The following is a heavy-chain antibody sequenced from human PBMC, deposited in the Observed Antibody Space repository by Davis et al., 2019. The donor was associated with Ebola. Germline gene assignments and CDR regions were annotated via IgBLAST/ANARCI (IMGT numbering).Heavy chain of an antibody. V-gene: IGHV3-48*01. CDR2: INSGSSII. Sequence: GESLKISCAASGFSFSSYSMNWVRQAPGKGLEWVSYINSGSSIIYYAESVKGRFTISRDNAKNTLYLQMNSLRAEDTAVYYCARGGSGGSLYYYYYGMDVWGQGTTVTVSS. J-gene: IGHJ6*02. D-gene: IGHD2-15*01. CDR1: GFSFSSYS. CDR3: ARGGSGGSLYYYYYGMDV.